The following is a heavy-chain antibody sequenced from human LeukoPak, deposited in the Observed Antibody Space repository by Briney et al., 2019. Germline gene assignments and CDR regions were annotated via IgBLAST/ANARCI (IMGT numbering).Heavy chain of an antibody. Sequence: GGSLRLSCAASGFTFDDYAMHWVRQAPGKGLEWVSGISWNSGSIGCADSVKGRFTISRDTAKNSLSLQMNSLRAEDTAVYYCARDRYWGSGYHDNDYWGQGTLVTVSS. D-gene: IGHD3-22*01. CDR3: ARDRYWGSGYHDNDY. V-gene: IGHV3-9*01. CDR1: GFTFDDYA. CDR2: ISWNSGSI. J-gene: IGHJ4*02.